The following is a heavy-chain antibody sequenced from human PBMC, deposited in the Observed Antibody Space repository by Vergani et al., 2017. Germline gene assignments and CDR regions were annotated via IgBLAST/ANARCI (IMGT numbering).Heavy chain of an antibody. CDR3: ARGSPPPPYGDYVWFDP. Sequence: QLQLQESGPGLVKPSETLSLTCTVPGGSISSSSYYWGWIRQPPGKGLEWIGSIYYSGSTYYNPSLKSRVTISVDTSKNQFSLKLSAVTAADTAVYYCARGSPPPPYGDYVWFDPWGQGTLVTVSS. V-gene: IGHV4-39*07. CDR1: GGSISSSSYY. J-gene: IGHJ5*02. D-gene: IGHD4-17*01. CDR2: IYYSGST.